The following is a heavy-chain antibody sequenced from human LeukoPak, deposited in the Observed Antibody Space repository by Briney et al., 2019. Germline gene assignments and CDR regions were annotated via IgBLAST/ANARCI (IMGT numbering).Heavy chain of an antibody. D-gene: IGHD1-14*01. CDR3: ARDRISKPTFNWFDP. CDR2: VWYDGSKK. J-gene: IGHJ5*02. CDR1: GFTFSSYG. V-gene: IGHV3-33*01. Sequence: PGRSLRLSCAASGFTFSSYGMHWVRQAPGKGLEWVAVVWYDGSKKYCADSVKGRFTISRDNSKNTLYLQMNSLRAEDTAVYYCARDRISKPTFNWFDPWGQGTLVTVSS.